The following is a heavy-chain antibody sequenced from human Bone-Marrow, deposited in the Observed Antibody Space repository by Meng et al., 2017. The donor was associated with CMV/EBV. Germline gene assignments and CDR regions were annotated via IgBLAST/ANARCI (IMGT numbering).Heavy chain of an antibody. CDR3: ARGGYLIHGRDV. CDR1: GFTFDDYA. Sequence: GESLKISCAASGFTFDDYAMHWVRQAPGKGLEWVSGISWNSGSIGYADSVKGRFTISRDNAKNSLYLQMNSLRAEDTAVYYCARGGYLIHGRDVWGQGTTVTVSS. J-gene: IGHJ6*02. CDR2: ISWNSGSI. D-gene: IGHD3-22*01. V-gene: IGHV3-9*01.